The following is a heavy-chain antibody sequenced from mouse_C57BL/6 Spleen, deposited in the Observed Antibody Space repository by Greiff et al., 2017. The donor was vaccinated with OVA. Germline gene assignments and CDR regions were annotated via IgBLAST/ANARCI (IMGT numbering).Heavy chain of an antibody. J-gene: IGHJ1*03. V-gene: IGHV1-52*01. CDR3: ASCSHYEWYFDV. Sequence: QVQLQQPGAELVKPGASVKMSCKASGYTFTSYWMNWVKQRPVQGLEWIGNIDPSDSGTHYNQKFKGKATLTVDKSSSTAYMQLSSLTSEDSAVYYCASCSHYEWYFDVWGTGTTVTVSS. CDR2: IDPSDSGT. D-gene: IGHD2-5*01. CDR1: GYTFTSYW.